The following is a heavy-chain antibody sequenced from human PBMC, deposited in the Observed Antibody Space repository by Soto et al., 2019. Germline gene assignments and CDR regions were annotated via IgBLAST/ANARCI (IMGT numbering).Heavy chain of an antibody. CDR1: GGSFSGYY. Sequence: ASETLSLTCTVYGGSFSGYYWSWIRQPPGKGLEWIGEINHSGSTNYNPSLKSRVTISVDASKNHFSLRLTSVTAADTAVYYCARGECSGGSCSFFDIWGQGTMVTVSS. J-gene: IGHJ3*02. V-gene: IGHV4-34*01. CDR2: INHSGST. D-gene: IGHD2-15*01. CDR3: ARGECSGGSCSFFDI.